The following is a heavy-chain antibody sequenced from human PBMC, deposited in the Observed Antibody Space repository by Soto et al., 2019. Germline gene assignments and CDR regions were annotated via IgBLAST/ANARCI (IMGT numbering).Heavy chain of an antibody. Sequence: GGSLRLSCAASGFTFSSYAMSWARQAPGKGLEWVSYISSSSSTIYYADSVKGRFTISRDNAKNSLYLQMNSLRAEDTAVYYCARDTYYYDSSGYYYDAFDIWGQGTMVTVSS. CDR2: ISSSSSTI. J-gene: IGHJ3*02. CDR3: ARDTYYYDSSGYYYDAFDI. CDR1: GFTFSSYA. D-gene: IGHD3-22*01. V-gene: IGHV3-48*01.